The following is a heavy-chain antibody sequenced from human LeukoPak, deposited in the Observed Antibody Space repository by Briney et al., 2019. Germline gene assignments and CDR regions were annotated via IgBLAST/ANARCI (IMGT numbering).Heavy chain of an antibody. D-gene: IGHD4-17*01. CDR1: GFTFSSYG. Sequence: GRSLRLSCAASGFTFSSYGMHWVRQAPGKGLEWVAVISYDGSNKYYADSVKGRFTISRDNSKNTLYLQMNSLRAEGTAVYYCAKEEGDYGDLYYYYYGMDVWGQGTTVTVSS. V-gene: IGHV3-30*18. J-gene: IGHJ6*02. CDR3: AKEEGDYGDLYYYYYGMDV. CDR2: ISYDGSNK.